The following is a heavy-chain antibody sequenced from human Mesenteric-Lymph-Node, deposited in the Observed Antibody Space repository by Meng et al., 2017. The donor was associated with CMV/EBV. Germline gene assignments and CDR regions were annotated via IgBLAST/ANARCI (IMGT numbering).Heavy chain of an antibody. J-gene: IGHJ3*02. Sequence: GESLKISCAASGFTFSDYYMKWIRQAPGKGPEWVSYISSSGSTIFYADSVKGRFTISRDNAKNSLYLQMNSLRAEDTAVYYCAREETGTRNAFDIWGQGTMVTVSS. CDR3: AREETGTRNAFDI. CDR2: ISSSGSTI. D-gene: IGHD1-1*01. CDR1: GFTFSDYY. V-gene: IGHV3-11*01.